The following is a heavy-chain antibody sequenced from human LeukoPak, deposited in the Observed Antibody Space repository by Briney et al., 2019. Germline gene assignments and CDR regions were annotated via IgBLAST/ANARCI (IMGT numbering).Heavy chain of an antibody. J-gene: IGHJ3*02. CDR2: IYYSGST. CDR1: GGSISSSSYY. Sequence: SETLSLTCTVSGGSISSSSYYWGWIRQPPGKGLEWIGSIYYSGSTYYNPSLKSRVTISVDTSKNQFSLKLSSVTAADTAVYYCARVLSWYGAFDIWGQGTMVTVSS. V-gene: IGHV4-39*07. D-gene: IGHD6-13*01. CDR3: ARVLSWYGAFDI.